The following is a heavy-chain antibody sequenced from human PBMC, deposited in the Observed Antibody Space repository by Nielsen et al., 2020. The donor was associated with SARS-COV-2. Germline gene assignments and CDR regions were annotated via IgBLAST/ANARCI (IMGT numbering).Heavy chain of an antibody. CDR1: GGSISTYY. CDR3: ARAPDYDILTGDYPDAFDI. V-gene: IGHV4-59*12. CDR2: MHFSENT. J-gene: IGHJ3*02. Sequence: SETLSLTCTVSGGSISTYYWSWIRQPPGKGLEWIGYMHFSENTYYNPSLESRVTISGDTSKNQFSLKLSSVTAADTAVYYCARAPDYDILTGDYPDAFDIWGQGTKVTVSS. D-gene: IGHD3-9*01.